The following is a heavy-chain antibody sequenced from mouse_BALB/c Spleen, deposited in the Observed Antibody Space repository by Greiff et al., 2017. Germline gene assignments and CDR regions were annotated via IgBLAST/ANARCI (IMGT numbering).Heavy chain of an antibody. CDR1: GFTFSSYG. CDR2: ISSGGSYT. CDR3: ARREGSTYAMDY. Sequence: EVQLVESGGDLVKPGGSLKLSCAASGFTFSSYGMSWVRQTPDKRLEWVATISSGGSYTYYPDSVKGRFTISRDNANNTLYLQMSSLKSEDTAMYYCARREGSTYAMDYWGQGTSVTVSS. V-gene: IGHV5-6*01. J-gene: IGHJ4*01.